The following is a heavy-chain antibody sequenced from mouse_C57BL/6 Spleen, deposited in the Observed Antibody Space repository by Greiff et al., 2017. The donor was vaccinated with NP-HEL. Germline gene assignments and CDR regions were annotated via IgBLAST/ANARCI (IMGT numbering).Heavy chain of an antibody. D-gene: IGHD2-4*01. J-gene: IGHJ3*01. CDR3: ARDYDYGWFAY. Sequence: VQLKESGPGLVKPSQSLSLTCSVTGYSITSGYYWNWIRQFPGNKLEWMGYISYDGSNNYNPSLKNRISITRDTSKNQFFLKLNSVTTEDTATYYCARDYDYGWFAYWGQGTLVTVSA. CDR1: GYSITSGYY. CDR2: ISYDGSN. V-gene: IGHV3-6*01.